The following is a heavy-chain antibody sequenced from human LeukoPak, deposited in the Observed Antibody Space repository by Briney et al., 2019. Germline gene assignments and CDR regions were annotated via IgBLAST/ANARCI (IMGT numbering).Heavy chain of an antibody. J-gene: IGHJ5*02. CDR1: GYTFTDYY. CDR3: TREARAGNWFDP. Sequence: ASVKVSCKASGYTFTDYYIHWVRQAPGQGLEWMGWINPDSDGTNYAQKFQGRVTMTRDTSISTVYMELSRLRSDDTAVFYCTREARAGNWFDPWGQGTLVTVSS. V-gene: IGHV1-2*02. D-gene: IGHD5-12*01. CDR2: INPDSDGT.